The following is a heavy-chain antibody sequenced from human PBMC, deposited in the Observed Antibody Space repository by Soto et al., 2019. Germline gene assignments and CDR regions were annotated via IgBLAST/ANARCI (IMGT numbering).Heavy chain of an antibody. V-gene: IGHV1-2*02. CDR1: GYPVTAYY. Sequence: QLHLVQSGAVVKKPGASVTVSCSASGYPVTAYYMHWVRQAPGRGLEWMGGINPATGAAKYTQTFQGRVTLTSDTSTSTGLMELSGRTSEDTAVFYCARGGGVGVAGSAAFDMWGQGTLVTVSS. D-gene: IGHD3-3*01. CDR2: INPATGAA. J-gene: IGHJ3*02. CDR3: ARGGGVGVAGSAAFDM.